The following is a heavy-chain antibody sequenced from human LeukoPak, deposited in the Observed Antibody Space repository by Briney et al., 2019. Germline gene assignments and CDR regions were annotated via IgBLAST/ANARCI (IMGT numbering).Heavy chain of an antibody. V-gene: IGHV3-33*06. CDR2: IWNDGSKE. D-gene: IGHD3/OR15-3a*01. CDR3: AKGAFWTGYSEYFDP. J-gene: IGHJ4*02. CDR1: GFTFSSTG. Sequence: PGRSLRLSCAASGFTFSSTGMYWVRQAPGKGLEWAALIWNDGSKEYYADSVKGRFTISRDNSKNTLYLQMSSLRVEDTAVYYCAKGAFWTGYSEYFDPWGQGILVTVSS.